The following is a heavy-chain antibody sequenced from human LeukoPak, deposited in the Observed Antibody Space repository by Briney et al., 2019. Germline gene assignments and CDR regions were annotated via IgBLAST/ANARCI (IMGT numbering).Heavy chain of an antibody. CDR2: IWYDGSNK. V-gene: IGHV3-33*01. J-gene: IGHJ4*02. D-gene: IGHD3-22*01. CDR3: APDYYDSSGYYRGPDY. Sequence: GGSLRLSCAASGFTFSSYGMHWVRQAPGKGLEWVAVIWYDGSNKYYADSVKGRFTISRDNSKNTLYLQMNSLRAEDTAVYYCAPDYYDSSGYYRGPDYWGQGTLVTVSS. CDR1: GFTFSSYG.